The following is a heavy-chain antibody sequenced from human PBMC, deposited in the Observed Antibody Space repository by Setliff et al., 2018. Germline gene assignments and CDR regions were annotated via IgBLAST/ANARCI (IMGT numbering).Heavy chain of an antibody. V-gene: IGHV1-2*02. D-gene: IGHD3-10*01. CDR1: GYTFTGYY. CDR2: INPNSGVT. J-gene: IGHJ5*02. CDR3: ARVATLIRGVTVNWFDP. Sequence: EASVKVSCKASGYTFTGYYMHWIRQAPGQGLEWVGWINPNSGVTNYAQKFQGRVTMTRDTSISTAYMELSSLRSDDTAVYYCARVATLIRGVTVNWFDPWGQGTLVTVSS.